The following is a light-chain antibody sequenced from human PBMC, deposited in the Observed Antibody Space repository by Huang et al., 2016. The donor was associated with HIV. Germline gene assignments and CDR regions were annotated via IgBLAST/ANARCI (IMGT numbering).Light chain of an antibody. CDR2: GAS. V-gene: IGKV1-39*01. CDR1: QSISSY. CDR3: QQSYNTPWT. J-gene: IGKJ1*01. Sequence: DIQMTQSPSSLSASVGDRVTITCRASQSISSYLSWYQQKPGKAPKLLIYGASILQSGFPSRFSGSGSRTDLTLTISSVQPEDLATYYCQQSYNTPWTFGQGTKVEIK.